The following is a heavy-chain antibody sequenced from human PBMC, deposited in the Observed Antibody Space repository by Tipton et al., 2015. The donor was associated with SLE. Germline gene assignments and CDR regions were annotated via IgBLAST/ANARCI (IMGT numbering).Heavy chain of an antibody. CDR1: GGSISSYY. CDR2: IYTSGST. D-gene: IGHD1-14*01. CDR3: VSGVGNTGRFHY. J-gene: IGHJ4*02. V-gene: IGHV4-4*07. Sequence: LRLSCTVSGGSISSYYWSWIRQPAGKGLEWIGRIYTSGSTNYNPSLKSRVTMSVETSKNEVSLKLNSVTASDTAVYYCVSGVGNTGRFHYWGQGALVTVSS.